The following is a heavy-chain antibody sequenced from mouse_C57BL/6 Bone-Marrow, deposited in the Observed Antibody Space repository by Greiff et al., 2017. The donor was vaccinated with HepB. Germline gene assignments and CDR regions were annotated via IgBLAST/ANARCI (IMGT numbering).Heavy chain of an antibody. J-gene: IGHJ2*01. CDR3: TTDGVPGYFDY. CDR2: IDPENGDT. D-gene: IGHD2-3*01. CDR1: GFNIKDDY. Sequence: EVQLQQSGAELVRPGASVKLSCTASGFNIKDDYMHWVKQRPEQGLEWIGWIDPENGDTEYASKFQGKATITADTSSNTAYLQLSSLTSEDTAVYYCTTDGVPGYFDYWGQVTTLTVSS. V-gene: IGHV14-4*01.